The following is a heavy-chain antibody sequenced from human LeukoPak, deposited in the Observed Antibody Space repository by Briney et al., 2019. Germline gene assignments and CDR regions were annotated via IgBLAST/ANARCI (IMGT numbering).Heavy chain of an antibody. D-gene: IGHD3-3*01. CDR2: IIPILGIA. Sequence: ASVKVSCKASGGTFSSYAISWVRQAPGQGLEWMGRIIPILGIANYAQKFQGRVTITADKSTSTAYMELSSLRSEDTAVYYCARVPSYYDFWSGSPPVWFDPWGQGTLVTVSS. V-gene: IGHV1-69*04. CDR1: GGTFSSYA. J-gene: IGHJ5*02. CDR3: ARVPSYYDFWSGSPPVWFDP.